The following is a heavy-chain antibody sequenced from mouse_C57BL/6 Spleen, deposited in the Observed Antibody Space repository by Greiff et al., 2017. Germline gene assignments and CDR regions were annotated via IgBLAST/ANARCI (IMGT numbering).Heavy chain of an antibody. V-gene: IGHV1-9*01. CDR2: ILPGSGCT. J-gene: IGHJ1*03. D-gene: IGHD4-1*01. CDR1: GYTFTGYW. Sequence: QVQLQQSGAELMKPGASVKLSCTATGYTFTGYWIEWVKQRPGHGLEWIGEILPGSGCTNYNEKFKGKATFTADTSSNTAYMQLSSLTTEDSAIYYCARDGVGRWYFDVWGTGTTVTVSS. CDR3: ARDGVGRWYFDV.